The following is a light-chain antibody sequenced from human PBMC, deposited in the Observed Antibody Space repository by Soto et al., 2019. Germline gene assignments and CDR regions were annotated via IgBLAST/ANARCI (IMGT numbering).Light chain of an antibody. CDR3: QTWGPGFYV. J-gene: IGLJ1*01. CDR1: SGHSSYA. V-gene: IGLV4-69*01. CDR2: LNSDGSH. Sequence: QPVLTQSPSASASLGASVKLTCTLSSGHSSYAIAWHQQQPEKGPRYLMNLNSDGSHTKGDGIPDRFSGSSSGAERYLTISSLQSEDEADYYWQTWGPGFYVFGTGTKLTVL.